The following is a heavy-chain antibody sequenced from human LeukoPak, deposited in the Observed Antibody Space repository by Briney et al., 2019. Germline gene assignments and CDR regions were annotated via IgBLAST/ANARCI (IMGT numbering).Heavy chain of an antibody. J-gene: IGHJ4*02. V-gene: IGHV3-9*01. D-gene: IGHD3-16*01. CDR1: GFTFDDFS. CDR2: ITWNGAFI. Sequence: GGSLRLSCAASGFTFDDFSMHWVRLAPGKGLEWVSGITWNGAFIGYADSVQGRFTISRDNAKNSLYLEMRSLRTEDTALYYCAKALGQDWGQGTLVTVSS. CDR3: AKALGQD.